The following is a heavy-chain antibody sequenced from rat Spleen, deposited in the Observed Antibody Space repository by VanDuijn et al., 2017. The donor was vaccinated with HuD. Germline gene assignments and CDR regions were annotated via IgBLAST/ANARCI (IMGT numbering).Heavy chain of an antibody. Sequence: EVQLVESGGGLVQPGRSLKLSCAASGFTFSNYGMAWVRQAPTKGLEWVASITNSGGSTYYRDSVKGRFTISRDNAKSTLYLQMDSLRSEDTATYYCTTDPPSYYYDGSYYQYFDFWGPGTMVTVSS. V-gene: IGHV5-27*01. CDR2: ITNSGGST. CDR1: GFTFSNYG. CDR3: TTDPPSYYYDGSYYQYFDF. D-gene: IGHD1-12*02. J-gene: IGHJ1*01.